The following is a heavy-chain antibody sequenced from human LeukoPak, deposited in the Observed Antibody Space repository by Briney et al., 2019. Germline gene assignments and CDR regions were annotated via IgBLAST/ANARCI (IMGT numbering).Heavy chain of an antibody. D-gene: IGHD3-10*02. J-gene: IGHJ6*04. CDR3: AELGITMIGGV. V-gene: IGHV3-48*03. CDR2: IRSSGNTI. CDR1: GFTFSSYE. Sequence: PGGSLRLSCAASGFTFSSYEMNWVRQAPGKGLERVSYIRSSGNTIYYADSVKGRFTISRDNAKNSLYLQMNSLRAEDTAVYYCAELGITMIGGVWGKGTTVTISS.